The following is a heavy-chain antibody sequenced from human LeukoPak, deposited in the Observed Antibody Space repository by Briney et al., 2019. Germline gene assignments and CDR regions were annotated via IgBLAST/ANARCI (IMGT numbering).Heavy chain of an antibody. V-gene: IGHV5-51*01. CDR2: IYPGDSDT. CDR1: GYSFTSYW. J-gene: IGHJ5*02. D-gene: IGHD2-2*01. CDR3: ARQGDCSSTSCYYRTDWFDP. Sequence: GESLKISSKGSGYSFTSYWIGWVRQMPGKGLEWMGIIYPGDSDTRYSPSFQGQVTIPADKSISTAYLQWSSLKASDTAMYYCARQGDCSSTSCYYRTDWFDPWGQGTLVTVSS.